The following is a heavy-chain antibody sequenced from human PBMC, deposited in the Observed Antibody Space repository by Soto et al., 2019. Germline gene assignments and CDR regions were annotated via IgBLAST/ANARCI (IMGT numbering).Heavy chain of an antibody. V-gene: IGHV3-64*01. CDR2: ISGNGGST. J-gene: IGHJ4*02. D-gene: IGHD5-18*01. CDR3: ARRGYGLYFDY. CDR1: GFTFSSYA. Sequence: EVQLVESGGGLVQPGGSLRLSCAASGFTFSSYAMHWVRQAPGTGLEYVSAISGNGGSTYSANSVKGRFTIYRENSKKTLYLQMGSLRAEDKAVYYCARRGYGLYFDYWVQGTLVTVSS.